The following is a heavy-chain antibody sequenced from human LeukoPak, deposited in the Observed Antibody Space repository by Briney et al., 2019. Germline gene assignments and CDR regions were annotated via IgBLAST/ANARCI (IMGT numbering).Heavy chain of an antibody. CDR2: ISSSGSTI. CDR1: GFTFSNYW. V-gene: IGHV3-48*04. CDR3: ARVFGYCGGDCSDD. J-gene: IGHJ4*02. D-gene: IGHD2-21*01. Sequence: GGSLRLSCAASGFTFSNYWMHWVHQAPGKGLEWVSYISSSGSTIYYADSVKGRFTISRDNAKNSLYLQMNSLRAEDTAVYYCARVFGYCGGDCSDDWGQGTLVTVSS.